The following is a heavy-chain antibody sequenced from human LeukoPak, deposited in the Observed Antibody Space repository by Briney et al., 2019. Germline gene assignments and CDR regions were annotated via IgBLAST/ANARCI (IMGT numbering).Heavy chain of an antibody. D-gene: IGHD2/OR15-2a*01. CDR1: GYSFTNYW. J-gene: IGHJ4*02. V-gene: IGHV5-51*01. CDR3: ARRPRYDFGPHFDY. Sequence: PGESLKISCKSSGYSFTNYWIGWVRQMPGKGLEWMGIIYPGDSDTRYSPSFQGQVTISADKSITTVYLQWSSLKASDTAMYYCARRPRYDFGPHFDYWGQGTLVSVSS. CDR2: IYPGDSDT.